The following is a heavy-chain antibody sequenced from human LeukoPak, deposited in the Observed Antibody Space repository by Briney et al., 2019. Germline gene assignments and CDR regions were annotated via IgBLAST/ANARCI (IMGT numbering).Heavy chain of an antibody. CDR2: ISSSGSTI. CDR1: GFNVSSTY. D-gene: IGHD6-19*01. Sequence: GGSLRLSCVASGFNVSSTYMNWVRQAPGKGLEWVSYISSSGSTIYYADSVKGRFTISRDNAKNSLYLQMNSLRAEDTAVYYCARASSYSSGWSFDYWGQGTLVTVSS. J-gene: IGHJ4*02. V-gene: IGHV3-48*03. CDR3: ARASSYSSGWSFDY.